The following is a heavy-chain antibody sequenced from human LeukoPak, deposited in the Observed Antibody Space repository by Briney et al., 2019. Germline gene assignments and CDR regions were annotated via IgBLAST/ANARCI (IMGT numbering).Heavy chain of an antibody. CDR3: ASRIMGSSSMDS. V-gene: IGHV4-39*07. CDR2: VYYSGTT. D-gene: IGHD6-6*01. CDR1: GASTDSSSYY. J-gene: IGHJ4*02. Sequence: PSETLSLTCSVSGASTDSSSYYWAWIRQPPGKGLEWIGNVYYSGTTSYNPSLQSRVTISVDTSKHQFSLKLRSVTAADTAVYFCASRIMGSSSMDSWGQGTLVTVSS.